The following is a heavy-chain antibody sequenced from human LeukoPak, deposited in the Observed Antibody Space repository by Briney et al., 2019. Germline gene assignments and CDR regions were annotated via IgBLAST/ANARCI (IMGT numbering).Heavy chain of an antibody. Sequence: ASVKVSCKASGYTFGTHWMHWVRQAPGQGLEWMAIINPSGDFRSYAQKFQGRLTVTRDMSTRTVYMELSDLRPEDTAVYYCARDYSGEWEQLTGWWFDPWGQGTLVTVSS. CDR1: GYTFGTHW. D-gene: IGHD1-26*01. V-gene: IGHV1-46*01. CDR3: ARDYSGEWEQLTGWWFDP. CDR2: INPSGDFR. J-gene: IGHJ5*02.